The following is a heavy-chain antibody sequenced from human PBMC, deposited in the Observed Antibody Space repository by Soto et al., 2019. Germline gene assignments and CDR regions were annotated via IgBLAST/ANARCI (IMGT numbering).Heavy chain of an antibody. V-gene: IGHV3-30*18. CDR1: GFTFSSYG. Sequence: PGGSLRLSCAASGFTFSSYGMHWVRQAPGKGLEWVAVISYDGSNKYYADSVKGRFTIPRDNSKNTLYLQMNSLRAEDTAVYYCAKGLLGSYWFFDHWGQGTLVTVSS. D-gene: IGHD1-26*01. J-gene: IGHJ4*02. CDR2: ISYDGSNK. CDR3: AKGLLGSYWFFDH.